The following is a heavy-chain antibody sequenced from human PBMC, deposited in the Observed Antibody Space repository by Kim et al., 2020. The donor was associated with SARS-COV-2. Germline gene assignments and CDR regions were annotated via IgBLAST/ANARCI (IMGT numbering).Heavy chain of an antibody. D-gene: IGHD1-1*01. J-gene: IGHJ4*02. CDR3: AASSGTKGRFDY. CDR1: GFTFSNSA. Sequence: SVKVSCKASGFTFSNSAVQWVRQARGQQLEWIGWIVVGSGDTNHAQMFQQRVTISRDMSTSTVSMELSSLRSEDTAVYFCAASSGTKGRFDYWGQGTLV. CDR2: IVVGSGDT. V-gene: IGHV1-58*01.